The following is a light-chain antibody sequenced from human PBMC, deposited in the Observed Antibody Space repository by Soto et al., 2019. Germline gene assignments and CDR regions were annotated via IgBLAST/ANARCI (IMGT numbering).Light chain of an antibody. CDR1: QSVSSN. Sequence: EIVMTQSPATLSVSPGERATLSCRASQSVSSNLAWYQQKPGQAPRRLIHGASTRAAGVPARISGSGSGTEFTLTISSLQAEDSGVYFCQQYSSWPLTFGQGTRLEIK. CDR2: GAS. V-gene: IGKV3-15*01. CDR3: QQYSSWPLT. J-gene: IGKJ5*01.